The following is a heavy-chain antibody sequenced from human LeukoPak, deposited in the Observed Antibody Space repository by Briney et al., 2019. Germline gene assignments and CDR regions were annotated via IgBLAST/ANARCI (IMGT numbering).Heavy chain of an antibody. CDR1: GFTFSSYE. D-gene: IGHD3-22*01. Sequence: GGSLRLSFAAPGFTFSSYEMNWVRKAPGKGLEWVSYISSSGSTIYYADSVKGRFTISRDNAKNSLYLQMNSLRAEDTAVYYCARDRSYYDGAWFDPWGQGTLVTVSS. V-gene: IGHV3-48*03. CDR2: ISSSGSTI. CDR3: ARDRSYYDGAWFDP. J-gene: IGHJ5*02.